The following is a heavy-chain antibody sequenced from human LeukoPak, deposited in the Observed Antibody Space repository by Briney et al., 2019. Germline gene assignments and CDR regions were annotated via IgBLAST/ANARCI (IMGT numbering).Heavy chain of an antibody. CDR2: IYPGDPDT. V-gene: IGHV5-51*01. CDR3: ARHGGSYGGWDNWFDP. Sequence: GESLKISCKGSGYSFISYWIGWVRQMPGKGLEWMGIIYPGDPDTRYSPSFQGQVTISADKSISTAYLQWSSLKASDTAMYYCARHGGSYGGWDNWFDPWGQGTLVTVSS. CDR1: GYSFISYW. D-gene: IGHD1-26*01. J-gene: IGHJ5*02.